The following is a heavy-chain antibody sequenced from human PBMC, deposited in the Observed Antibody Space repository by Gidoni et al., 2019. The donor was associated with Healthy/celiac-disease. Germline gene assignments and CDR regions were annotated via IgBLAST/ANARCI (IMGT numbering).Heavy chain of an antibody. Sequence: EVQLVESGGGRVKPGGSLRLYCAASGFTLSSYRMNWVRPASGKGLEWVATISSSSSYIYYADSVKGRFTLSRENTKNSLYLQMNSLRAEDTAVYYYAGDGRPGIAVAGRVFYWFDPWGQGTLVTVSS. V-gene: IGHV3-21*01. CDR3: AGDGRPGIAVAGRVFYWFDP. D-gene: IGHD6-19*01. J-gene: IGHJ5*02. CDR2: ISSSSSYI. CDR1: GFTLSSYR.